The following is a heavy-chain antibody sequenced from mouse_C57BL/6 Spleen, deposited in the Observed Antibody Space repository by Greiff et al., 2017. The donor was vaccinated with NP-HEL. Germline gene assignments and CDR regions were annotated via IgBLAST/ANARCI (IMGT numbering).Heavy chain of an antibody. CDR2: IYPGDGAT. J-gene: IGHJ2*01. Sequence: QVQLQQSGAELVKPGASVKISCKASGYAFSSYWMNWVKQRPGKGLEWIGQIYPGDGATNYNGKFKGKATLTADKSSSTAYMQLSSLTSEDSAVYFCARSLDYGSYYLDYWGQGTTLTVSS. CDR3: ARSLDYGSYYLDY. CDR1: GYAFSSYW. V-gene: IGHV1-80*01. D-gene: IGHD1-1*01.